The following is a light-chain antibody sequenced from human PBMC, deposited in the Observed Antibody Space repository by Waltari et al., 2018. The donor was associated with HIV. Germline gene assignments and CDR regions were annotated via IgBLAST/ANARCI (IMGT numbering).Light chain of an antibody. J-gene: IGKJ3*01. Sequence: IRMTQSLLSFSASTGVRVTITCRASQGISSSLAWYQQKPGKAPKLLIYATSTLQSGVPSRFSGSGSGTDFTLTISYLQSEDFATYFCQQYYSYPFTFGPGTKVDIK. V-gene: IGKV1-8*01. CDR1: QGISSS. CDR2: ATS. CDR3: QQYYSYPFT.